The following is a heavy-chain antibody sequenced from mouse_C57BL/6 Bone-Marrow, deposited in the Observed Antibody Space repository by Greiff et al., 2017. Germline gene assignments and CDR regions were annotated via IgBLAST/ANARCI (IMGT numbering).Heavy chain of an antibody. J-gene: IGHJ2*01. CDR3: ARHERGVYYGNCSYYFDY. CDR1: GYTFTEYT. CDR2: FYPGSGSI. D-gene: IGHD2-1*01. Sequence: QVQLQQSGAELVKPGASVKLSCKASGYTFTEYTIHWVKQRSGQGLEWIGWFYPGSGSIKYNEKFKDKATLTADKSSSTVYMELSRLTSEDSAVYFCARHERGVYYGNCSYYFDYWGQGTTLTVSS. V-gene: IGHV1-62-2*01.